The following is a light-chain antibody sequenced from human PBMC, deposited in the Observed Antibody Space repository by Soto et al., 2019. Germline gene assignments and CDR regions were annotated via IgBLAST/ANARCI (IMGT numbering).Light chain of an antibody. CDR1: QSISNY. J-gene: IGKJ1*01. CDR2: PAS. Sequence: DIQMTQSPSSLSASVGDRVTITCRASQSISNYLSWYQQQPGKAPKLLIYPASTLQGGVPSRFSGSGSGTDFILTISTPQPEDFATYYCQQSFSTPHTFGQGTRVEIK. V-gene: IGKV1-39*01. CDR3: QQSFSTPHT.